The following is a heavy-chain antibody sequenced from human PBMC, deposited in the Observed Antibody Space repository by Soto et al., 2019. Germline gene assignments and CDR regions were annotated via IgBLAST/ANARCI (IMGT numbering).Heavy chain of an antibody. Sequence: QVQLVESGGGVVQPGRSLRLSCAASGFTFSSYAMHWVRQAPGKGLEWVAVISYDGSNKYYADSVKGRFTISRDNSKNTLYLQMNSLRAEDTAVYYCARDGRAGYSSGWYSYYYGMDVW. CDR1: GFTFSSYA. CDR2: ISYDGSNK. V-gene: IGHV3-30-3*01. D-gene: IGHD6-19*01. CDR3: ARDGRAGYSSGWYSYYYGMDV. J-gene: IGHJ6*01.